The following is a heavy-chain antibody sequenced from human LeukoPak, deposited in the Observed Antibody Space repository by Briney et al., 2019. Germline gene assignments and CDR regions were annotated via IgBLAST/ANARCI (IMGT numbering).Heavy chain of an antibody. D-gene: IGHD3-10*01. CDR3: ARSGPGYYYGSGSYYIPYYFDY. V-gene: IGHV4-30-4*01. CDR1: GGSISSGDYY. CDR2: IYYSGST. Sequence: SETLSLTCTVSGGSISSGDYYWSWIRQPPGKGLEWIGYIYYSGSTYYNPSLKSRVTISVDTSKNQFSLKLSSVTAADTAVCYCARSGPGYYYGSGSYYIPYYFDYWGQGTLVTVSS. J-gene: IGHJ4*02.